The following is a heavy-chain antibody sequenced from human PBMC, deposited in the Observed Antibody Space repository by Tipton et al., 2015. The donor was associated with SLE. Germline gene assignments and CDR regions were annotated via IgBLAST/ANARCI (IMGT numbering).Heavy chain of an antibody. Sequence: TLSLTCTVSGGSISSYFWSWIRQPPGKGLEWIGYIYYSGSTNYSPSLKSRLTISINTSKNQFSLKLSSVTAADTAVYYCARDSSGMGYYWLDPWGQGTLVTVSS. J-gene: IGHJ5*02. CDR2: IYYSGST. CDR1: GGSISSYF. V-gene: IGHV4-59*01. D-gene: IGHD3-10*01. CDR3: ARDSSGMGYYWLDP.